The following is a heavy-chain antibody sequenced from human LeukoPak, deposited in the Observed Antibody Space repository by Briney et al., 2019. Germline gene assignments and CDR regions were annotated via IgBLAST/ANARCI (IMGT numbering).Heavy chain of an antibody. CDR1: GGAISDYY. Sequence: SETLSLTCTVSGGAISDYYWTWIRQPPGKELEWIGYIYYSGSTTYNPSLKSRVTISLDKSKNQFSLELTSVTAADTAVYYCARRYCSSLGCHKTINWFDPWGQETLVTVSS. V-gene: IGHV4-59*01. J-gene: IGHJ5*02. CDR2: IYYSGST. D-gene: IGHD2-2*01. CDR3: ARRYCSSLGCHKTINWFDP.